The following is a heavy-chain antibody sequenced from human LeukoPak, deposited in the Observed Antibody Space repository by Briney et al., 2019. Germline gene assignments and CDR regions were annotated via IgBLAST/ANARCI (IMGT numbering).Heavy chain of an antibody. Sequence: GGPLRLSCAASGFIFDNYRMSWVRQAPGKGLEWVSTVNADGGNTYYADSVKGRFTISRDNSKSTLILQMNSLRVEDTALYYCTKRVKYGGTWDHFADWGQGTLVTVSS. CDR3: TKRVKYGGTWDHFAD. CDR2: VNADGGNT. J-gene: IGHJ4*02. V-gene: IGHV3-23*01. D-gene: IGHD1-26*01. CDR1: GFIFDNYR.